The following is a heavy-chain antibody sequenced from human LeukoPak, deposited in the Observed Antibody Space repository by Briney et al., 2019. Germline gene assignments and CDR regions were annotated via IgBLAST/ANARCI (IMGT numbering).Heavy chain of an antibody. J-gene: IGHJ4*02. Sequence: SETLSLTCTVSGGSISSSSYYWGWIRHPPGKGLEWIGSIYYSGSTYYNPSLKSRVTISVDTSKNQFSLKLSSLTAPDPAVYYCARATYYFDYWGQGPLVTVSS. CDR3: ARATYYFDY. CDR2: IYYSGST. V-gene: IGHV4-39*01. CDR1: GGSISSSSYY.